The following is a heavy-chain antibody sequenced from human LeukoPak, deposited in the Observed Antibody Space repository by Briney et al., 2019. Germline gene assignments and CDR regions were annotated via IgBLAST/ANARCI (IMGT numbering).Heavy chain of an antibody. Sequence: GGSLRLSCAASGFTFSSYSMNWVRQAPGKGLEWVSYIGTSGSTIYYADSVKGRFTISRDNAKNSLSLQINSLRAEDTAVYYCARGPPLFDPWGQGTPVTVSS. J-gene: IGHJ5*02. V-gene: IGHV3-48*01. CDR2: IGTSGSTI. CDR1: GFTFSSYS. CDR3: ARGPPLFDP.